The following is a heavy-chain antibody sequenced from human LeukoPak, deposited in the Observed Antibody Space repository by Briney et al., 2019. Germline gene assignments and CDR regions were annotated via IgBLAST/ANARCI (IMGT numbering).Heavy chain of an antibody. D-gene: IGHD6-19*01. CDR2: ISSRSTYI. Sequence: PGGSLRLSCAASGFTFIGYTMNWIRQAPGKGLEWVSSISSRSTYIYYADSVKGRFTISRDNAKNSLYLQMNSLRAEDTAVYYCAREESGSSGWYDYWGQGTLVTVSS. CDR1: GFTFIGYT. J-gene: IGHJ4*02. V-gene: IGHV3-21*01. CDR3: AREESGSSGWYDY.